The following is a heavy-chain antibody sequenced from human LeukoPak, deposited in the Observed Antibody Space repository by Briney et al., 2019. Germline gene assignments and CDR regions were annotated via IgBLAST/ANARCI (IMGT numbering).Heavy chain of an antibody. V-gene: IGHV4-59*12. CDR2: IYYSGST. J-gene: IGHJ4*02. CDR3: ARWAHPYSGSYFDY. Sequence: PSETLSLTCTVSGGSISSYYWSWIRQPPGKGLEWIGYIYYSGSTNYNPSLKSRVTMSVDTSKNQFSLKLSSVTAADTAVYYCARWAHPYSGSYFDYWGQGTLVTVSS. CDR1: GGSISSYY. D-gene: IGHD1-26*01.